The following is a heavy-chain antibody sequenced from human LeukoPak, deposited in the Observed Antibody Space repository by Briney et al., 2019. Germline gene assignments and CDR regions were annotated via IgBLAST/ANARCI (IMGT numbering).Heavy chain of an antibody. CDR2: IHHSGST. J-gene: IGHJ4*02. CDR1: GYSISSGYY. D-gene: IGHD1-7*01. CDR3: ARDANWNYGY. Sequence: SETLSLTCTVSGYSISSGYYWGWIRQLPGKGLEWIGTIHHSGSTFYNPSLKSRVTISVDTSKNQFSLKLSSVTAADTAVYYCARDANWNYGYWGQGTLVTVSS. V-gene: IGHV4-38-2*02.